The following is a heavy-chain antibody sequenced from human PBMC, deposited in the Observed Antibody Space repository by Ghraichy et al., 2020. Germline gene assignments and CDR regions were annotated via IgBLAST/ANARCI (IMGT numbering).Heavy chain of an antibody. CDR1: GGSFSGYY. CDR3: ARLEPAGHSSGWSGVWAY. D-gene: IGHD6-19*01. V-gene: IGHV4-34*01. CDR2: INHSGTT. Sequence: SETLSLTCAVYGGSFSGYYWSWIRQPPGKGLEWIGEINHSGTTNQNPSLKSRVTISVDMSMNQFSLKLSSVTAADTAVYYCARLEPAGHSSGWSGVWAYWGQGTLVTVSS. J-gene: IGHJ4*02.